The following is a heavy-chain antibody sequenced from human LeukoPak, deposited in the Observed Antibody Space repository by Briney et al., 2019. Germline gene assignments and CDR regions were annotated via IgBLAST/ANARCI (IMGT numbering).Heavy chain of an antibody. CDR2: ISSSSSYI. CDR1: GFTFSSYS. J-gene: IGHJ4*02. Sequence: GGSLRLSCAASGFTFSSYSMNWVRQAPGKGLEWVSSISSSSSYIYHADSVKGRFTISRDNAKNSLYLQMNSLRAEDTAVYYCARDSSSSYFDYWGQGTLVTVSS. CDR3: ARDSSSSYFDY. V-gene: IGHV3-21*01. D-gene: IGHD6-13*01.